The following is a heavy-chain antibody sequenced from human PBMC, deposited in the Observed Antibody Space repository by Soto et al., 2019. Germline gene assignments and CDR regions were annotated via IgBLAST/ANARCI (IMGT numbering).Heavy chain of an antibody. CDR2: IYPGDSDT. D-gene: IGHD1-26*01. CDR3: ARHVGSGSYYPYYYYGMDV. CDR1: GYSFTSYW. V-gene: IGHV5-51*01. J-gene: IGHJ6*02. Sequence: PGESLKISCKGSGYSFTSYWIGCVRQMPGKGLEWMGIIYPGDSDTRYSPSFQGQVTISADKSISTAYLQWSSLKASDTAMYYCARHVGSGSYYPYYYYGMDVWGQGTTVTVSS.